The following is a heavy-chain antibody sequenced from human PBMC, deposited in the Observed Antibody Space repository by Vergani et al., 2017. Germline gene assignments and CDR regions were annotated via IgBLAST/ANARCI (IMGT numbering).Heavy chain of an antibody. CDR1: GGSFSGYY. D-gene: IGHD5-18*01. Sequence: QVQLQQWGAGLLKPSETLSLTCAVYGGSFSGYYWSWIRQPPGKGLEWIGEINHSGSTNYNPSLKSRVTISVDTSKNQFAVKLSSVTAADTAVYYCARVRPGIQLWLWGQGTLVTVSS. CDR3: ARVRPGIQLWL. V-gene: IGHV4-34*01. J-gene: IGHJ4*02. CDR2: INHSGST.